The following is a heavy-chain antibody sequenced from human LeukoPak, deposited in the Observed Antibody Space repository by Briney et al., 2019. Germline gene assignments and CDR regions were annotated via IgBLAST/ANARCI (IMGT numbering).Heavy chain of an antibody. D-gene: IGHD3-22*01. J-gene: IGHJ4*02. V-gene: IGHV3-66*01. CDR1: GFTVSSNY. Sequence: PGGSLRLSCAASGFTVSSNYMSWVRQAPGKGLEWVSVIYSAGNTYYADSVQGRFTMSRENPENTLYLQMYSLRAEDTAVYYCARAHDRGYYYGFDYWGLGTLGNVSS. CDR2: IYSAGNT. CDR3: ARAHDRGYYYGFDY.